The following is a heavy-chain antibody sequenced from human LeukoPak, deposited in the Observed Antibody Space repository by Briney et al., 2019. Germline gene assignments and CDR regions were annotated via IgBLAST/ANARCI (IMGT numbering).Heavy chain of an antibody. CDR1: GFTFHSYW. J-gene: IGHJ5*02. D-gene: IGHD3-22*01. CDR2: IDNDGGST. Sequence: GGSLRLSCAASGFTFHSYWMHCVRQAPGKGLVWVSRIDNDGGSTSYADSVKGRFTISRDNAKNTLNLQMNSLRAEDTAVYYCARDLGQYYDTSDNWFDPWGQGTLVTVSS. CDR3: ARDLGQYYDTSDNWFDP. V-gene: IGHV3-74*01.